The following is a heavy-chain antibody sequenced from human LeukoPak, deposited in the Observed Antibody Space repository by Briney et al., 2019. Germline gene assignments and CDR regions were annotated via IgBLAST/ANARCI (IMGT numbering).Heavy chain of an antibody. J-gene: IGHJ4*02. V-gene: IGHV3-7*01. CDR1: GFTFSSYA. D-gene: IGHD3-10*01. Sequence: GGSLRLSCAASGFTFSSYAMSWVRQAPGKGLECAANIKEDGREKYYVDSVKGRFTISRDNAKNSLYLQMSSLRAEDTAVYYCARGGRPDYWGQGTLVTVSS. CDR3: ARGGRPDY. CDR2: IKEDGREK.